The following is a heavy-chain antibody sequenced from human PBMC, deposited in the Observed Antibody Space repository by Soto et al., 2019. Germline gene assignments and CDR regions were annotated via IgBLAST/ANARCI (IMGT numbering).Heavy chain of an antibody. Sequence: GGSLRLSCAASGFTFSSYAMHWVRQAPGKGLEWVAVISYDGSNKYYADSVKGRFTISRDNSKNTLYLQMNSLRAEDTAVYYCARDPCSGGSCYPSAFDYWGQGTLVTVSS. V-gene: IGHV3-30-3*01. CDR2: ISYDGSNK. J-gene: IGHJ4*02. CDR3: ARDPCSGGSCYPSAFDY. CDR1: GFTFSSYA. D-gene: IGHD2-15*01.